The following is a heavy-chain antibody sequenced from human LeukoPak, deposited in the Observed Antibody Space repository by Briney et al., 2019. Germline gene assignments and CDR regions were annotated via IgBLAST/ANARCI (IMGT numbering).Heavy chain of an antibody. J-gene: IGHJ5*02. CDR1: GGSISSYY. V-gene: IGHV4-59*01. CDR3: ARDLRGYSGYVPLFDP. Sequence: SETLSLTCTVSGGSISSYYWSWIRQPPGKGLEWIGYIYYSGSTNYNPSLKSRVTISVDTSKNQFSLKLSSVTAADTAVYYCARDLRGYSGYVPLFDPWGQGTLVTVSS. CDR2: IYYSGST. D-gene: IGHD5-12*01.